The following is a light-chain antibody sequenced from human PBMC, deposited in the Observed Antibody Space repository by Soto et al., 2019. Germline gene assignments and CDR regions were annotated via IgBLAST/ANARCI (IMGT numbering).Light chain of an antibody. Sequence: EIVLTQSPGTLSLSPGERATLSCRASQSVSSTYLAWYQQKPGQAPRLLIYDVSTRATGIPDRFSGSGSGTDFTLTISRLEPEDFAVYYCQQYGSSPHTFGRGTKLEIK. V-gene: IGKV3-20*01. J-gene: IGKJ2*01. CDR1: QSVSSTY. CDR2: DVS. CDR3: QQYGSSPHT.